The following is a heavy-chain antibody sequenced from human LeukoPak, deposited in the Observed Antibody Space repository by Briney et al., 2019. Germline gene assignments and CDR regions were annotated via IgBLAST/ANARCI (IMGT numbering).Heavy chain of an antibody. CDR1: GYTFTSYG. CDR2: ISAYNGNT. D-gene: IGHD3-10*01. J-gene: IGHJ4*02. CDR3: ARDLYGANYYGLGSCFDY. Sequence: GASVKVSCKASGYTFTSYGISWVRQAPGQGLEWMGWISAYNGNTNYAQKLQGRVTMTTDTSTSTAYMELRSLRSDDTAVYYCARDLYGANYYGLGSCFDYWGQGTLVTVSS. V-gene: IGHV1-18*01.